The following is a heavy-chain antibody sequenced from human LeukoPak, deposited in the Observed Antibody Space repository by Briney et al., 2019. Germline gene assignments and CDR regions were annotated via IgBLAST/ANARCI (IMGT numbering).Heavy chain of an antibody. CDR2: VSGSGGST. D-gene: IGHD3-10*01. Sequence: GGSLRLSCAASRFTFSSYGMSWVRQAPGKGLEWVSGVSGSGGSTFYADSVKGRFTISRDNSKNTLYLQMNSLRAEDTAVYYCAKDSNYYGSGSYFAYYFDYWGQGTLVTVSS. V-gene: IGHV3-23*01. J-gene: IGHJ4*02. CDR3: AKDSNYYGSGSYFAYYFDY. CDR1: RFTFSSYG.